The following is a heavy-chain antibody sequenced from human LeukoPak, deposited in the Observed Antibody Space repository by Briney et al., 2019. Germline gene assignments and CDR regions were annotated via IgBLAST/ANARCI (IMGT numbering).Heavy chain of an antibody. V-gene: IGHV4-39*01. CDR1: GGSISRSPYY. D-gene: IGHD3-10*01. CDR3: ARHQSYGPASYSRLPDF. CDR2: IYYSGST. J-gene: IGHJ4*02. Sequence: KPSETLSLTCTVSGGSISRSPYYWGWIRQPPGKGLEWIGSIYYSGSTYYNPSLKGRLTISVDTSKNYFSLKVSSVTAADTAVYYCARHQSYGPASYSRLPDFWGQGTLVTVSS.